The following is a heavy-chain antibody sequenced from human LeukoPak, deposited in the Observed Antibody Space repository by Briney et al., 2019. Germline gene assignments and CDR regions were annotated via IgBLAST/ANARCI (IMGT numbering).Heavy chain of an antibody. Sequence: SVKVSCKASGGTFSSYAISWVRQAPGRGLEWMGRIIPILGIANYAQKFQGRVTITADKSTSTAYMELSSLRSEDTAVYYCARDAVAHYYDSSGYYFDYWGQGTLVTVSS. V-gene: IGHV1-69*04. J-gene: IGHJ4*02. D-gene: IGHD3-22*01. CDR3: ARDAVAHYYDSSGYYFDY. CDR2: IIPILGIA. CDR1: GGTFSSYA.